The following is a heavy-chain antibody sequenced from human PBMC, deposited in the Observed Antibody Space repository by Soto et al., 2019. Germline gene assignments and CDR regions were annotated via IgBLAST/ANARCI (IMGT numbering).Heavy chain of an antibody. CDR1: GLTFSSYA. CDR3: AKDSCSSTSCSVNFDY. Sequence: GGSLRLSCAASGLTFSSYAMSWVRQAPGKGLEWVSAISGSGGSTYYADSVKGRFTISRDNSKNTLYLQMNSLRAEDTAVYYCAKDSCSSTSCSVNFDYWGQGTLVTVSS. D-gene: IGHD2-2*01. J-gene: IGHJ4*02. V-gene: IGHV3-23*01. CDR2: ISGSGGST.